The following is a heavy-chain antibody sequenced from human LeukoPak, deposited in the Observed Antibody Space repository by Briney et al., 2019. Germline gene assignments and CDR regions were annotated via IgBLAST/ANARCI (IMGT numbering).Heavy chain of an antibody. CDR2: ISSSSSYI. CDR1: GFTFSSYS. J-gene: IGHJ4*02. V-gene: IGHV3-21*01. CDR3: ARDPRDYYDDGY. D-gene: IGHD3-22*01. Sequence: GGSLRLSCAASGFTFSSYSMNWVRQAPGKGLEWVSSISSSSSYIYYADSVKGRFTISRDNAKNSLYLQMNSLRAEDTAVYYCARDPRDYYDDGYWGQGTLVTVSS.